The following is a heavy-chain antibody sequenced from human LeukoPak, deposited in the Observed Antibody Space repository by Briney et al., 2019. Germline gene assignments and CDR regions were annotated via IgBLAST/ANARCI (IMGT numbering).Heavy chain of an antibody. V-gene: IGHV1-18*04. CDR3: ARAPDDYDFWSGPFDY. Sequence: GASVKVSCKASGYTFTGYYMQWVRQAPGQGLEWMGWISAYSGNTNYAQNLQGRVTMTTDTSTSTAYMELRSLRSDDTAVYYCARAPDDYDFWSGPFDYWGRGTLVTVSS. D-gene: IGHD3-3*01. CDR1: GYTFTGYY. CDR2: ISAYSGNT. J-gene: IGHJ4*02.